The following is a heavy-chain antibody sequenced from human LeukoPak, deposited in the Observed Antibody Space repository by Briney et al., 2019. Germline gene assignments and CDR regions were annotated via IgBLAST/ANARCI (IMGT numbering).Heavy chain of an antibody. CDR1: GFTFSSSA. CDR3: AKVILGWYYFDY. V-gene: IGHV3-23*01. D-gene: IGHD6-19*01. J-gene: IGHJ4*02. CDR2: ISGSGGST. Sequence: GGSLRLSCAASGFTFSSSAMSRVRQAPGQGLEWVSAISGSGGSTYYADPVKGRLTISRDNSKNTLYLQMNSLRAEDTAVYYCAKVILGWYYFDYWGQGTLVTVSS.